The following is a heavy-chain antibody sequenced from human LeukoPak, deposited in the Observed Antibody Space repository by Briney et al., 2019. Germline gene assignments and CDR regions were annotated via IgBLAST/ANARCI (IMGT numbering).Heavy chain of an antibody. CDR3: ARDRRRYYGSGSYFPPYFDY. J-gene: IGHJ4*02. D-gene: IGHD3-10*01. CDR2: INPNSGGT. CDR1: GYTFTGYY. Sequence: ASVKVSCKASGYTFTGYYMHWVRQAPGQGLEWMGWINPNSGGTNYAQKFQGRVTMTRDTSISTAYMGLSRLRSDDTAVYYCARDRRRYYGSGSYFPPYFDYWGQGTLVTVSS. V-gene: IGHV1-2*02.